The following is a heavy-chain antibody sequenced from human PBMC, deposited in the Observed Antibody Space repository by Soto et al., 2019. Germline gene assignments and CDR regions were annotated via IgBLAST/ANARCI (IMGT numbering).Heavy chain of an antibody. CDR3: AKVKGGSFSSSWDYYYYPMDV. J-gene: IGHJ6*02. V-gene: IGHV3-30*18. CDR1: GFTFSSYG. Sequence: QVQLVESGGGVVQPGRSLRLSCAASGFTFSSYGMYWVRRAPGKGLEWMAVIAYDGSNIFYAASVKGRFTISRDNSKNTLYLQMNSLRAEDTAVYYCAKVKGGSFSSSWDYYYYPMDVWGQGTTVTVSS. CDR2: IAYDGSNI. D-gene: IGHD6-13*01.